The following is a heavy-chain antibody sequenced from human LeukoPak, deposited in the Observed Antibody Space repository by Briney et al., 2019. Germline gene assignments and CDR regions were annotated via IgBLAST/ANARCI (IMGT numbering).Heavy chain of an antibody. CDR2: ISGSGGST. D-gene: IGHD2-2*02. CDR3: AKNNIVVVPAAIYRDY. J-gene: IGHJ4*02. Sequence: GGSLRLSCAAYGFTFSSYAMSWVRQAPGKGLEWVSAISGSGGSTYYADSVKGRFTISRDNPKNTLYLQMNSLRAEDTAVYYCAKNNIVVVPAAIYRDYWGQGTLVTVSS. V-gene: IGHV3-23*01. CDR1: GFTFSSYA.